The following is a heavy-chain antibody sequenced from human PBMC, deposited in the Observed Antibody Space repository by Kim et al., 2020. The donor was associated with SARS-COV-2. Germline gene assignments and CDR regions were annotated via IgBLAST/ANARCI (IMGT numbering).Heavy chain of an antibody. J-gene: IGHJ6*03. V-gene: IGHV3-23*01. CDR2: ISGSGGST. Sequence: GGSLRLSCAASGFTFSSYAMSWVRQAPGKGLEWVSAISGSGGSTYYADSVKGRFTISRDNSKNTLYLQMNSLRAEDTAVYYCAKESSGWYLRGYYYYYYYMDVWGEGTTVTLSS. CDR1: GFTFSSYA. CDR3: AKESSGWYLRGYYYYYYYMDV. D-gene: IGHD6-19*01.